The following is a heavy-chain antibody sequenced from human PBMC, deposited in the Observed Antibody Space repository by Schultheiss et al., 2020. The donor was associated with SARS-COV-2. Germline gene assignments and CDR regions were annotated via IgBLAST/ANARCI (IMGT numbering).Heavy chain of an antibody. CDR1: GFTFSDYY. V-gene: IGHV3-11*04. Sequence: GGSLRLSCAASGFTFSDYYINWIRQAPGKGLEWVSYISSSGSTIYYADSVKGRFTISRDNAKNSLYLQMNSLRAEDTAVYYCAREEAARHYYYYGMDVWGQGTTVTVSS. D-gene: IGHD6-6*01. J-gene: IGHJ6*02. CDR2: ISSSGSTI. CDR3: AREEAARHYYYYGMDV.